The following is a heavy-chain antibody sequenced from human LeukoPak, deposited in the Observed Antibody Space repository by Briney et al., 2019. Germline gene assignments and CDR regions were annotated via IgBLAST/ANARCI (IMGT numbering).Heavy chain of an antibody. V-gene: IGHV3-20*01. D-gene: IGHD3-10*01. CDR2: IKWNGGRT. CDR3: VRDVGRGGSVSFGDENWFDP. Sequence: PGGSLRLSCAASGFTFDDYGMSWVRQAPGKGLEWVSGIKWNGGRTNYADSVKGRFTISRDKAKKSLYLQMNNLRVEDTALYHCVRDVGRGGSVSFGDENWFDPWGQGTLVTVSS. J-gene: IGHJ5*02. CDR1: GFTFDDYG.